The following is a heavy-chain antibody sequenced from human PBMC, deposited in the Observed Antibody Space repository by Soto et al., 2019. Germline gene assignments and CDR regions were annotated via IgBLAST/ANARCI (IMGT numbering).Heavy chain of an antibody. CDR1: GFSFSSYG. Sequence: QVQLVESGGGVVQPGRSLRLSCAASGFSFSSYGMQWVRQAPGKGLEWVAVISYEGSNKYYADSVKDRFTISRDNSKKTLYLQMKSLRADDTAVYYCVAGQYFFDYCGQGTLVTVSS. J-gene: IGHJ4*02. CDR2: ISYEGSNK. CDR3: VAGQYFFDY. D-gene: IGHD6-19*01. V-gene: IGHV3-30*03.